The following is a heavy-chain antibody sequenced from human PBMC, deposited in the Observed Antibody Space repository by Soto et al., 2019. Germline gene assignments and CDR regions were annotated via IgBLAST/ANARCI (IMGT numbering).Heavy chain of an antibody. CDR1: GFTFSSYA. CDR3: ARDYYKYYDSSGYYRSPAY. CDR2: ISYDGSDK. Sequence: PGGSLRLSCAASGFTFSSYAMHWVCQAPGKGLEWVALISYDGSDKDYADSVKGRFTISRDNSRNTLFLQMNSLRAEDTAVYYCARDYYKYYDSSGYYRSPAYWGQGTLVTVSS. J-gene: IGHJ4*02. V-gene: IGHV3-30-3*01. D-gene: IGHD3-22*01.